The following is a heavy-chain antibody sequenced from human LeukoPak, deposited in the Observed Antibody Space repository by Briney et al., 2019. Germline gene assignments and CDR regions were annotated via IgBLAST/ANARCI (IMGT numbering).Heavy chain of an antibody. J-gene: IGHJ4*02. Sequence: GGSLRLSCAASGFTFSNAWMNWVRQAPGKGLEWVGRIKSKTDGGTTDYAAPVKGRFTISRDDSKNTLYLQMNSLKTEDTAVYYCTTDVYYYDSSGYYSYYFDYWGQGTLVTVSS. V-gene: IGHV3-15*07. CDR1: GFTFSNAW. CDR3: TTDVYYYDSSGYYSYYFDY. CDR2: IKSKTDGGTT. D-gene: IGHD3-22*01.